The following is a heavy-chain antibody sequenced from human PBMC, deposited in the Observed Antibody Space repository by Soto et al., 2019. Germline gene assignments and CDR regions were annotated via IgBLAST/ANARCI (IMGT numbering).Heavy chain of an antibody. V-gene: IGHV4-59*08. CDR3: ARSYGYGDGFDY. CDR2: IYYSGST. Sequence: SETLSLTCTVSGGSISSYYWSWIRQPPGKGLEWIGYIYYSGSTNYNPSLKSRVTISVDTSKNQFSLKLSSVTAADTAVYYCARSYGYGDGFDYSGQGTLVTVSS. CDR1: GGSISSYY. D-gene: IGHD4-17*01. J-gene: IGHJ4*02.